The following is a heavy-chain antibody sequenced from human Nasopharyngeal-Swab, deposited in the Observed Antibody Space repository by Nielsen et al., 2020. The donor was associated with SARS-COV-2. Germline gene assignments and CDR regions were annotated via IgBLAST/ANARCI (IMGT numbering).Heavy chain of an antibody. V-gene: IGHV3-30*02. CDR3: ARQDSSAYYYVFNY. D-gene: IGHD3-22*01. CDR2: IRYDGSDY. CDR1: GFTFSSYA. J-gene: IGHJ4*02. Sequence: GGFLSLSCAASGFTFSSYAMNWVRQAPGKGLEWVAFIRYDGSDYYYADSVEGRFTISRDNSKNTLYLQLNSLRAEDTAVYYCARQDSSAYYYVFNYWGQGTLVTVSS.